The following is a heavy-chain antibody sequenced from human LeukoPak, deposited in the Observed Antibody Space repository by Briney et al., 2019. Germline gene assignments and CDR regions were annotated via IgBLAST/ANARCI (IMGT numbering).Heavy chain of an antibody. CDR1: GFTFSSYA. J-gene: IGHJ4*02. Sequence: GGSLRLSCAASGFTFSSYAMSWVRQAAGKGLEWVSSISSSGGSTYYADSVKGRFIISRDYSKNTLYLQMNSLRAEDTAVYYCAKDLYTYGTTPLDYWGQGTLVTVSS. D-gene: IGHD5-18*01. V-gene: IGHV3-23*01. CDR2: ISSSGGST. CDR3: AKDLYTYGTTPLDY.